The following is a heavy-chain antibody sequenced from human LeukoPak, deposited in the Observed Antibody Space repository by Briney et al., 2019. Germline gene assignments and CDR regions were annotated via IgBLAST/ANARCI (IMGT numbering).Heavy chain of an antibody. CDR1: GESFSAYF. V-gene: IGHV4-34*01. D-gene: IGHD2-15*01. Sequence: SETLSLTCAVYGESFSAYFWNWIRQAPGKPLEYIGEIYHRGSSHYNPSLKTRVTLSVDTSKKQFSLKLTSVTAADTAVYFCARGSSFDGYCSAGACDAGYYDSWGQGTPVTVSS. CDR2: IYHRGSS. CDR3: ARGSSFDGYCSAGACDAGYYDS. J-gene: IGHJ4*02.